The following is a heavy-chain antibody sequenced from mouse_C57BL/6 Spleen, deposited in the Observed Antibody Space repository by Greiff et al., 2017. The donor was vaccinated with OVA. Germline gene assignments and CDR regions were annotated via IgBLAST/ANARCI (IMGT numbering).Heavy chain of an antibody. CDR2: IYPGDGDT. V-gene: IGHV1-82*01. CDR3: ARSYFYYAMDY. Sequence: VHLVESGPELVKPGASVKISCKATGYAFSSSWMNWVKQRPGQGLEWIGRIYPGDGDTNYNGKFKGKATLTADKSSSTAYMQLSSLTSEDSAVYYCARSYFYYAMDYWGQGTSVTVSS. D-gene: IGHD2-10*01. CDR1: GYAFSSSW. J-gene: IGHJ4*01.